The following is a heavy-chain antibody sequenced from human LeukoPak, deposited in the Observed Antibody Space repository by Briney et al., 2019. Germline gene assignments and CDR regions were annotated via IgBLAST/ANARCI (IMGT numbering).Heavy chain of an antibody. V-gene: IGHV3-21*01. CDR1: GFTFSGCS. D-gene: IGHD3-16*02. J-gene: IGHJ4*02. CDR3: ARDVANDYVWGSYRGLQGY. CDR2: ISSSSSYL. Sequence: GGSLRLSCAASGFTFSGCSMNWVRQAPGKGLEWVSSISSSSSYLYYADSVKGRFTISRDNAKNSLYLQMNSLRAEDTAVYYCARDVANDYVWGSYRGLQGYRGQGTLVTVSS.